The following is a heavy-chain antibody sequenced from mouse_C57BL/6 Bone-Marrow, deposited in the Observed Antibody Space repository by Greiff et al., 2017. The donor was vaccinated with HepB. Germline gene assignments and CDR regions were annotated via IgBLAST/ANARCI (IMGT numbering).Heavy chain of an antibody. CDR3: AIYSNPFDD. D-gene: IGHD2-5*01. V-gene: IGHV1-26*01. CDR2: INPNNGGT. CDR1: GYTFTDYY. J-gene: IGHJ2*01. Sequence: EVQLQQSGPELVKPGASVKISCKASGYTFTDYYMNWVKQSHGKSLEWIGDINPNNGGTSYNQKFKGKATLTVDKSSSTAYMELRSLTSEDSAVYYCAIYSNPFDDWGQGTTLTVSS.